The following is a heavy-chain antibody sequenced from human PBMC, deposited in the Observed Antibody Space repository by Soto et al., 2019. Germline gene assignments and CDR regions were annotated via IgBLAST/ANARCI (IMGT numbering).Heavy chain of an antibody. CDR3: AKYPHAENWLGPFGY. V-gene: IGHV3-23*01. D-gene: IGHD6-19*01. Sequence: EVQLLESGGGLVQPGGSLRLSCAASGFTFSNYAMGWARQAPGKGPEWLSGISTGGRTTYHAESVKVRFTISRDNSKSTLNLQMNRQSTDDSSVYYCAKYPHAENWLGPFGYWGQGTLVTVSS. J-gene: IGHJ4*01. CDR2: ISTGGRTT. CDR1: GFTFSNYA.